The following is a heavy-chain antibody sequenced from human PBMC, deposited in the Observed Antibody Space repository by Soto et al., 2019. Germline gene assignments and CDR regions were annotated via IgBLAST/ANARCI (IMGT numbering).Heavy chain of an antibody. J-gene: IGHJ4*02. CDR3: ARSIVGGNSRQGLGY. V-gene: IGHV4-31*03. CDR2: IYYTGSS. CDR1: GGSISSGGYY. Sequence: QVQLQESGPELVKPSQTLSLTFTVSGGSISSGGYYWSWIRQHPGKGLEWIGFIYYTGSSFYNPSLRSRFMISVDTSKNQFSLTLSSVTAADTAVYYCARSIVGGNSRQGLGYWGQGTLVTVSS. D-gene: IGHD1-26*01.